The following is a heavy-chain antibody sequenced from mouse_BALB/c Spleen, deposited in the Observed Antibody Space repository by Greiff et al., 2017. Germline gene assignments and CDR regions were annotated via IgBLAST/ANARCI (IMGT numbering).Heavy chain of an antibody. V-gene: IGHV1-18*01. CDR3: ARGQLGRGAMDY. J-gene: IGHJ4*01. CDR2: INPNNGGT. Sequence: EVQLQQSGAELAKPGASVKMSCKASGYTFTDYNMDWVKQSHGKSLEWIGDINPNNGGTIYNQKFKGKATLTVDKSSSTAYMELRSLTSEDTAVYYCARGQLGRGAMDYWGQGTSVTVSS. CDR1: GYTFTDYN. D-gene: IGHD3-2*01.